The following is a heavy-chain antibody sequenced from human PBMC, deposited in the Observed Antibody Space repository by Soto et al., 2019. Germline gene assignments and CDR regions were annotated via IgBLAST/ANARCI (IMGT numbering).Heavy chain of an antibody. CDR1: GYFLTALS. V-gene: IGHV1-24*01. J-gene: IGHJ4*02. CDR2: FDREDGET. CDR3: AHGEGIVKSIVYFDS. Sequence: ASVQVSCKVSGYFLTALSIHWVRQAPGKGLEGMGGFDREDGETIYAQKFQGRVTMTEDTSTDSAYMELSSLTSEDTAIYYCAHGEGIVKSIVYFDSWGQGTLVTVSS. D-gene: IGHD1-26*01.